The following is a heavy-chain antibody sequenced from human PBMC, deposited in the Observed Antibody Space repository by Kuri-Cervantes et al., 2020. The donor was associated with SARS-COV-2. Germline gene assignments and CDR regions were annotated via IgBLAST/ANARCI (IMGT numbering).Heavy chain of an antibody. J-gene: IGHJ2*01. CDR1: GFTLSACD. CDR3: VREAPGSASGITSFDL. D-gene: IGHD3-10*01. Sequence: GESLKISCAASGFTLSACDMHWVRQVTGKGLEWVSTIATSGDTYYLNSAKGRFTISRESARNSLYLQMNSLRVEDTAVYYCVREAPGSASGITSFDLWGRGTLVTVSS. V-gene: IGHV3-13*01. CDR2: IATSGDT.